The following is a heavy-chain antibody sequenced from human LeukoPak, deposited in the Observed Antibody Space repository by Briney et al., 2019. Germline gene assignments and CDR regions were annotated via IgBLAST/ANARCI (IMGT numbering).Heavy chain of an antibody. CDR2: INAGNGNT. CDR3: ATTIQYYYDSSGYPFDY. J-gene: IGHJ4*02. V-gene: IGHV1-3*01. D-gene: IGHD3-22*01. Sequence: GASVKVSCKASGCTFTSYAMHWVRQAPGQRLEWMGWINAGNGNTKYSQKFQGRVTITRDTSASTAYMELSSLRSEDTAVYYCATTIQYYYDSSGYPFDYWGQGTLVTVSS. CDR1: GCTFTSYA.